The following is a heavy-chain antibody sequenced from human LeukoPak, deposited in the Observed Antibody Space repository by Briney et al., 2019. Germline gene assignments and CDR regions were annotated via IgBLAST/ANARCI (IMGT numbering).Heavy chain of an antibody. V-gene: IGHV3-23*01. CDR3: SRFGDYGEY. CDR2: LSANESVT. J-gene: IGHJ4*02. CDR1: LFTFSWYE. D-gene: IGHD4-17*01. Sequence: GWSLRLSCASSLFTFSWYEMNGVRPAPGQGLEGVSGLSANESVTFYARSVRDRFTISRDNSKNKLHLQVSSLRANRSPLYFLSRFGDYGEYWGQGTLVIVSS.